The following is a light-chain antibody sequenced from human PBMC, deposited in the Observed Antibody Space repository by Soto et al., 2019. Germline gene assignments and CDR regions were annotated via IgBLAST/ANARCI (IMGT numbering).Light chain of an antibody. CDR3: ASYTSSSTSVI. V-gene: IGLV2-14*01. CDR1: SSDVGGYKY. CDR2: EVS. J-gene: IGLJ2*01. Sequence: QSALTQPASVSGSLGQSITISCTGTSSDVGGYKYVSWYQQHPDKAPKLIIFEVSNRPSGISSRFSGSKSGNTASLTISGLQAEDEADYYCASYTSSSTSVIFGRGTKVTVL.